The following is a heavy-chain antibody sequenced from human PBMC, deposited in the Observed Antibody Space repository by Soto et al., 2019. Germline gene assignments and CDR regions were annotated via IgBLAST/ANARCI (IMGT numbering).Heavy chain of an antibody. CDR2: INPISGGT. CDR3: ARNYYDSSDRDYLDY. J-gene: IGHJ4*02. Sequence: SXKVSFRASGYTXTGYYINLVRQAPGQGIEWMGWINPISGGTNYAKKFQGRFTMTRDTSIAKVYMDLSRMKSHDTAVYYCARNYYDSSDRDYLDYWGQGTLGTVS. CDR1: GYTXTGYY. V-gene: IGHV1-2*02. D-gene: IGHD3-22*01.